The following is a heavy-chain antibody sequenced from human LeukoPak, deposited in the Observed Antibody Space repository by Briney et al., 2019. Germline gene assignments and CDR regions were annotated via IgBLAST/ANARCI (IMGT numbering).Heavy chain of an antibody. V-gene: IGHV3-23*01. CDR2: ISGSGGST. D-gene: IGHD3-10*01. CDR3: AKPLLLWFGELLPAEYFQH. J-gene: IGHJ1*01. CDR1: GFTFSSYD. Sequence: GGSLRLSCAASGFTFSSYDMSWVRQAPGKGLEWVAAISGSGGSTDYADSVKGRFTISRDNSKNTLYLQMNSLRAEDTAVYYCAKPLLLWFGELLPAEYFQHWGQGTLVTVSS.